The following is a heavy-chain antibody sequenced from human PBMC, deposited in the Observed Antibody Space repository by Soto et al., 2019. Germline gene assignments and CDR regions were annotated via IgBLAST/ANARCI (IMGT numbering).Heavy chain of an antibody. J-gene: IGHJ4*02. CDR1: GFTFSNAW. D-gene: IGHD5-12*01. Sequence: GGALRLSCAASGFTFSNAWMNWVRQAPGKGLEWVGRIKSKTDGGTTDYAAPVKGRFTISRDDSKNTLYLQMNSLKTEDTAVYYCTTQKLHQRWLQLPPFEYWGQGTLVPVSS. CDR3: TTQKLHQRWLQLPPFEY. V-gene: IGHV3-15*07. CDR2: IKSKTDGGTT.